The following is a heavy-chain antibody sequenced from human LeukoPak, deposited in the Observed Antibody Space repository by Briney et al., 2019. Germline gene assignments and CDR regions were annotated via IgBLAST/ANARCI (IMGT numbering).Heavy chain of an antibody. V-gene: IGHV4-39*01. CDR2: IYYSGST. Sequence: PSETLSLTCTVSGGSISSSSYYWGWIRQPPGKGLEWIGSIYYSGSTYYNPSLKSRVTISVDTSKNQFSLKLSSVTAADTAVDYCARPSGSYRYYFDYWGPGTLGTGSP. CDR3: ARPSGSYRYYFDY. CDR1: GGSISSSSYY. D-gene: IGHD1-26*01. J-gene: IGHJ4*02.